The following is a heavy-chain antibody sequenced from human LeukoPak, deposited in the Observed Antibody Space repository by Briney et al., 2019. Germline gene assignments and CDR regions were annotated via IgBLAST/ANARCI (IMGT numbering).Heavy chain of an antibody. J-gene: IGHJ5*02. V-gene: IGHV1-2*02. D-gene: IGHD1-7*01. CDR3: ARGFRKTGTTVWWFDP. Sequence: ASVKVSCKASGYTFSGYHMHWIRQAPGQGLEWMGWINPNSGSTNYAQKFQGRVTMTRDTSISTVYMELDRLRFDDMAVYYCARGFRKTGTTVWWFDPWGQGTLVTVSS. CDR1: GYTFSGYH. CDR2: INPNSGST.